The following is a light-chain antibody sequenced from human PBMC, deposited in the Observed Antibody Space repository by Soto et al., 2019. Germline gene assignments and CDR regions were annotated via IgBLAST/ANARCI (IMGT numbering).Light chain of an antibody. J-gene: IGLJ1*01. Sequence: QSALTQPASVSGSPGQSITISCTGSSSDVGDYNYVAWYQQHPDKAPKLMIFDVSSRPSGVSNRFSGSKSGSTASLTISGLQAEDEADYFCSSYSSSGTLYVFGTWNKVTVL. CDR2: DVS. CDR3: SSYSSSGTLYV. CDR1: SSDVGDYNY. V-gene: IGLV2-14*03.